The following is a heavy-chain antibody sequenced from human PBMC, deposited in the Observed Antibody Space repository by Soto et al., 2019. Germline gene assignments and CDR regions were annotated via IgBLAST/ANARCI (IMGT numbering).Heavy chain of an antibody. J-gene: IGHJ4*02. Sequence: KSGGSLRLSCAASGFTFSNAWMSWVRQAPGKGLEWVGRIKSKTDGGTTDYAAPVKGRFTISRDDSKNTLYLQMNSLKTEDTAVYYCTTSQLVVVSKPDYWGQGTLVTVSS. CDR3: TTSQLVVVSKPDY. D-gene: IGHD3-22*01. V-gene: IGHV3-15*01. CDR2: IKSKTDGGTT. CDR1: GFTFSNAW.